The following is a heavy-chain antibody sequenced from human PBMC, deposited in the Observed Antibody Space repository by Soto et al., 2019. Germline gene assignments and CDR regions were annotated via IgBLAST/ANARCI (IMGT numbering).Heavy chain of an antibody. Sequence: GGSLRLSCAASGFTFSSYAMHWVRQAPGKGLEWVAIISYDGSNKYYADSVKGRFTISRDNSKNTLYLQMNSLRAEDTALYYGAGVLYNWNDQGAFDIWGQGTMVTVSS. D-gene: IGHD1-1*01. V-gene: IGHV3-30*04. CDR1: GFTFSSYA. J-gene: IGHJ3*02. CDR2: ISYDGSNK. CDR3: AGVLYNWNDQGAFDI.